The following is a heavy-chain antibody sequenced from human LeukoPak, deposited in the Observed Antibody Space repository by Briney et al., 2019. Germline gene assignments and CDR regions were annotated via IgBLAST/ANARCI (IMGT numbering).Heavy chain of an antibody. Sequence: SETLSLTCTVSGYSISSGYYWGWIRQPPGKGLEWIGSPYHSGSTYYNPSLKSRVTISVDTSKNQFSLKLSSVTAADTAVYYCATYYYGSGSYYNDWYFDLWGRGTLVTVSS. D-gene: IGHD3-10*01. CDR3: ATYYYGSGSYYNDWYFDL. CDR1: GYSISSGYY. CDR2: PYHSGST. J-gene: IGHJ2*01. V-gene: IGHV4-38-2*02.